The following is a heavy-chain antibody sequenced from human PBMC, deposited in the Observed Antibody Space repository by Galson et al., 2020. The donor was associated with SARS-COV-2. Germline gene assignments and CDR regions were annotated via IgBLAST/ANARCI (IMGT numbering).Heavy chain of an antibody. CDR2: IYSGGTT. D-gene: IGHD2-2*01. Sequence: GGSLRLSCAASGFTVSSNYMSWVRHAPGKGLEWVSVIYSGGTTYYAYSVKGRFTISRDSPKNTLYLPMSSLRAEDTAVYYCATYDGGYCSGTRCFLWYFDLGGRGTLVTVSS. J-gene: IGHJ2*01. CDR1: GFTVSSNY. V-gene: IGHV3-53*01. CDR3: ATYDGGYCSGTRCFLWYFDL.